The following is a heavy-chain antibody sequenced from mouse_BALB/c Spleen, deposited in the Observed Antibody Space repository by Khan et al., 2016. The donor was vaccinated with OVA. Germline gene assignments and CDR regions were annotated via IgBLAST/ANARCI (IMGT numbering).Heavy chain of an antibody. J-gene: IGHJ2*01. Sequence: DVQLQESGPGLVKPSQSLSLTCTVTGYSFTSGYGWNWIRQFPGNKLEWMGYLSYSGSTNYNPSFKSRISITRDTSKNQFFLQLNSVTTEETATYYCARTARIKYWGQGTTLTVSA. V-gene: IGHV3-2*02. D-gene: IGHD1-2*01. CDR2: LSYSGST. CDR3: ARTARIKY. CDR1: GYSFTSGYG.